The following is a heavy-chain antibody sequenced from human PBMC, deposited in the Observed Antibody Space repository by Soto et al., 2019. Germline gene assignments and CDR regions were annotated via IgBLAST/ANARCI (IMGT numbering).Heavy chain of an antibody. D-gene: IGHD3-22*01. CDR1: GYTFTSYG. CDR2: ISAYNGNT. CDR3: VRATFFSDSSGYTRCFDY. V-gene: IGHV1-18*01. Sequence: GASVKVSCKASGYTFTSYGISWVRQAPGQGLEWMGWISAYNGNTNYAQKLQGRVTMTTDTSTSTAYMELRSPRSDDTAVYYCVRATFFSDSSGYTRCFDYWGHGTLVTVSS. J-gene: IGHJ4*01.